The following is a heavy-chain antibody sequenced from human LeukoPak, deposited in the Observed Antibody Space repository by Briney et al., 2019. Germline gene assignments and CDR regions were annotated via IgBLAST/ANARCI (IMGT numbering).Heavy chain of an antibody. Sequence: SVKVSCKASGGTFSSYAISWVRQAPGQGLEWMGGIIPMFGTPNYAQKFQGRVTITTDESTSTAYMELSSLRSEDTAVYYCARGRSIRGWDYFDYWGQVTLVTVSS. CDR1: GGTFSSYA. CDR2: IIPMFGTP. D-gene: IGHD6-19*01. J-gene: IGHJ4*02. CDR3: ARGRSIRGWDYFDY. V-gene: IGHV1-69*05.